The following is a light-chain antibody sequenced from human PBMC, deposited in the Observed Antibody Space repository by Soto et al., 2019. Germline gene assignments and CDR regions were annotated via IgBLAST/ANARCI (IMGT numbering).Light chain of an antibody. CDR3: QSYDSSLSGSGV. CDR1: TSNIGAGYD. Sequence: QSVLTQPPSVSGAPGQRVTISCTGSTSNIGAGYDVHWYQQLPGTAPKLLIYGNFNRPSGVPDRFSGSKSGTSASLAITGLQPDDEADYYCQSYDSSLSGSGVFGTGTKLTVL. J-gene: IGLJ1*01. V-gene: IGLV1-40*01. CDR2: GNF.